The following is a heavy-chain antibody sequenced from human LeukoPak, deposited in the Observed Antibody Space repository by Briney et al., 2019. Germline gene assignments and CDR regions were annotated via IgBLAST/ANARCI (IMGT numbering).Heavy chain of an antibody. V-gene: IGHV4-59*12. CDR1: GGTISSYY. D-gene: IGHD3-16*01. CDR2: IYYSGST. CDR3: ARYVWGGCPTFLDY. Sequence: SETLSLTCTVSGGTISSYYWSWIRQPPGKGLEWIGYIYYSGSTNYNPTLRDQVTISVYTYKNQFSLKLSAVTAADTAVYYCARYVWGGCPTFLDYWGQGTLVTVSS. J-gene: IGHJ4*02.